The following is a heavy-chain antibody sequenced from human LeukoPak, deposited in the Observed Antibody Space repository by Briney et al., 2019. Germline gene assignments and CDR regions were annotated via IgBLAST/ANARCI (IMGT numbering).Heavy chain of an antibody. J-gene: IGHJ4*02. D-gene: IGHD3-22*01. V-gene: IGHV4-39*01. Sequence: PSETLSLTCTVSGGSISSSRYYWGWIRQPPGKGLEWIGSIYYSGSTYYNSSLKSRVTISVDTYKTQFSLKLSSVTAADTAVYYCARQGRNYDDSSGYHGAYWGQGTLVTVSS. CDR1: GGSISSSRYY. CDR3: ARQGRNYDDSSGYHGAY. CDR2: IYYSGST.